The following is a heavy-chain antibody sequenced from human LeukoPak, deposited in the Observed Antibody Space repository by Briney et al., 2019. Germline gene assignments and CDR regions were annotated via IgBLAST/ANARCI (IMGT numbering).Heavy chain of an antibody. CDR1: GFTFSSYA. J-gene: IGHJ4*02. V-gene: IGHV3-30-3*01. D-gene: IGHD3-9*01. CDR3: ARGGGAGFTFDY. Sequence: GGSLRLSCAASGFTFSSYAMHWVRQAPGKGLEWVAVISYDGSNKYYADSVKGRFTISRDNSKNTLYLQMNSLRAEDTAVYYCARGGGAGFTFDYWGQGTLVTVSS. CDR2: ISYDGSNK.